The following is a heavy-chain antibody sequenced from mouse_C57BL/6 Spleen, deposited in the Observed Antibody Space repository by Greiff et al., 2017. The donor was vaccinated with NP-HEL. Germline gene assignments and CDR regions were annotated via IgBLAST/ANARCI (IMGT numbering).Heavy chain of an antibody. CDR2: IYPGSGNT. Sequence: VQVVESGAELVRPGASVKLSCKASGYTFTDYYINWVKQRPGQGLEWIARIYPGSGNTYYNEKFKGKATLTAEKSSSTAYMQLSSLTSEDSAVYFCAREPFDYWGQGTTLTVSS. CDR1: GYTFTDYY. V-gene: IGHV1-76*01. CDR3: AREPFDY. J-gene: IGHJ2*01.